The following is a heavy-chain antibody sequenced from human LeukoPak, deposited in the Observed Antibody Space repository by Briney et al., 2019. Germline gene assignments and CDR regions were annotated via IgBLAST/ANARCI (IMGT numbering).Heavy chain of an antibody. J-gene: IGHJ4*02. V-gene: IGHV3-30*18. Sequence: PGGSLRLSCAASGFTFSNYGMHWVRQAPGKGLEWVAVISYDGSNKYYADSVKGRFTISRDNSKNTLYLQMNSLRAEDTAVYYCAKDPPHSDRSIYSDNSWGQGTLVTVSS. CDR3: AKDPPHSDRSIYSDNS. CDR2: ISYDGSNK. D-gene: IGHD3-22*01. CDR1: GFTFSNYG.